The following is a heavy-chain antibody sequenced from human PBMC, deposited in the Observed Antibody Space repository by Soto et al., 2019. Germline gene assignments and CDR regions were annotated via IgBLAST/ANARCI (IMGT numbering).Heavy chain of an antibody. D-gene: IGHD5-18*01. J-gene: IGHJ4*02. CDR2: VYAGGET. CDR1: GFGVSDSY. CDR3: ARDSISYGPGVNDY. V-gene: IGHV3-53*01. Sequence: DVQLVESGGGLIQPGESLRLSCAASGFGVSDSYMSWVRQAPGKGLEWVSIVYAGGETYYADSLKGRFTISRDSSNNILYLQMNNLRAEDTAVYYCARDSISYGPGVNDYWGQGTLVTVSS.